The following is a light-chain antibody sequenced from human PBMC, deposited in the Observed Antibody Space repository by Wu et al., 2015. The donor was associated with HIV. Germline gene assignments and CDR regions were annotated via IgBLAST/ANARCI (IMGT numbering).Light chain of an antibody. Sequence: QMSQSPSSVSASVGDRVTITCRASQGVSSWIAWYQHKLGQSPSLLIHDASTRARGVSDRFRGSGSGTDFTLTIDSLRSEDFASYYCQQFRSRPFTFGGGSRV. J-gene: IGKJ4*01. V-gene: IGKV1-12*01. CDR3: QQFRSRPFT. CDR1: QGVSSW. CDR2: DAS.